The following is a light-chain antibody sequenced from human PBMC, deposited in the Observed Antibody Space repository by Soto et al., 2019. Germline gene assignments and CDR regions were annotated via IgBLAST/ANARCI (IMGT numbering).Light chain of an antibody. J-gene: IGKJ1*01. CDR2: GAS. CDR1: QSVSTN. CDR3: QQYVHWPPGA. V-gene: IGKV3-15*01. Sequence: EIVMTQSPATLSVSPGASATLSCRASQSVSTNLAWYQQKPGQVPRVLIYGASTRATEIPARFSGSGSGTEFTLTISSLQSEDSAVYYCQQYVHWPPGAFGQGTTVEIK.